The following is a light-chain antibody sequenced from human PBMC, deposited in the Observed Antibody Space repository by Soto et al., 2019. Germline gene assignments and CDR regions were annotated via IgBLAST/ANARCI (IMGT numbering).Light chain of an antibody. CDR2: GAS. V-gene: IGKV3-15*01. Sequence: EIVMTQSPATLSVSPGERATLSCRASQSISSKLAWYQQKPGQAPRLLINGASTRATGIPARFSASGSGTEFTLTISSLQSEDFGFYYCQQYNNWPRTFGQGTKVEIK. CDR3: QQYNNWPRT. CDR1: QSISSK. J-gene: IGKJ1*01.